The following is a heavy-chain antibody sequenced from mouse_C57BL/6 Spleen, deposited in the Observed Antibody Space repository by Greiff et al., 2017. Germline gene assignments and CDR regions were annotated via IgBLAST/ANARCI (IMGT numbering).Heavy chain of an antibody. CDR3: AGGNYGYAMDY. D-gene: IGHD2-1*01. J-gene: IGHJ4*01. Sequence: QVQLQQSGAVLVKPGASVKMSCKASGYTFTSYWITWVKQRPGQGLEWIGDIYPGSGSTNYNEKFKSKATLTVDTSSSTAYMQLSSLTSEDSAVYYCAGGNYGYAMDYWGKGTSVTVSS. CDR1: GYTFTSYW. CDR2: IYPGSGST. V-gene: IGHV1-55*01.